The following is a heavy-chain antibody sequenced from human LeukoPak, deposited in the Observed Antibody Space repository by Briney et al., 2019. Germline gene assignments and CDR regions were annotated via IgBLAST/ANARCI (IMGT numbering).Heavy chain of an antibody. D-gene: IGHD5-18*01. V-gene: IGHV4-34*01. J-gene: IGHJ4*02. Sequence: SETLSLTCAVYGGSFSGYYWSWIRQPPGKGLEWIGEINHSGSTNYNPSLKSRVTISVDTSKNQFSLKLSSVTAADTAVYYCARTRGYSYGYFRFDYWGQGTLVTVSS. CDR1: GGSFSGYY. CDR3: ARTRGYSYGYFRFDY. CDR2: INHSGST.